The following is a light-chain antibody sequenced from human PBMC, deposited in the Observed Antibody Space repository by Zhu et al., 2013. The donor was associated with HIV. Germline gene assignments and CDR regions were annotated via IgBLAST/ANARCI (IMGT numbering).Light chain of an antibody. J-gene: IGKJ1*01. Sequence: DVVMIQSPLSLPVTLGQPASISCRSSQSLVHSDGNTYLNWFQQRPGQSPRRLIYKVSNRDSGVPDRFSGSGSGTDFTLKISRVEAEDVGVYYCMQGTHWRTFGQGT. CDR3: MQGTHWRT. V-gene: IGKV2-30*02. CDR2: KVS. CDR1: QSLVHSDGNTY.